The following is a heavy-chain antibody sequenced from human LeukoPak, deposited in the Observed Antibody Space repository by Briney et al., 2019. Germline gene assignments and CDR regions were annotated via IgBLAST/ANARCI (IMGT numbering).Heavy chain of an antibody. CDR2: INHSGST. CDR3: ARASAYSTSSGVNY. J-gene: IGHJ4*02. CDR1: GFTFSSYS. V-gene: IGHV4-34*01. D-gene: IGHD6-6*01. Sequence: GSLRLSCAASGFTFSSYSMNWVRQAPGKGLAWIGQINHSGSTDYNPSLKSRVTISVDTSKNQFSLKLSSVTAADTAVYYCARASAYSTSSGVNYWGQGALVTVSS.